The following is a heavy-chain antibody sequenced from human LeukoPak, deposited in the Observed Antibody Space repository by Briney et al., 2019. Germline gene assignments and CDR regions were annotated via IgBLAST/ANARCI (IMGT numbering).Heavy chain of an antibody. V-gene: IGHV1-2*02. Sequence: ASVKVSCKASGYTFTGYYMHWVRQAPGQGLEWMGWINPNSGGTNYAQKFQGRVTMTRDTSISTAYMELSRLRSDDTAVYYCAREGSFVVVPAAPDDDYYYYGMDVWGQGTTVTVSS. CDR2: INPNSGGT. CDR1: GYTFTGYY. D-gene: IGHD2-2*01. CDR3: AREGSFVVVPAAPDDDYYYYGMDV. J-gene: IGHJ6*02.